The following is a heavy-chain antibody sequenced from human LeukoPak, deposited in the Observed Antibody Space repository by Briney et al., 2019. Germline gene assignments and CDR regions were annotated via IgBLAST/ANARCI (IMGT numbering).Heavy chain of an antibody. CDR1: GYTFTSYG. CDR3: ARDPGGSSGWYSTGDY. CDR2: TSAYNGNT. Sequence: ASVKVSCKASGYTFTSYGISWVRQAPGQGLDWMGRTSAYNGNTNYAQKLQGRVTMTTDTSTSTAYMELRSLRSDDTAVYYCARDPGGSSGWYSTGDYWGQGTLVTVSS. V-gene: IGHV1-18*01. J-gene: IGHJ4*02. D-gene: IGHD6-19*01.